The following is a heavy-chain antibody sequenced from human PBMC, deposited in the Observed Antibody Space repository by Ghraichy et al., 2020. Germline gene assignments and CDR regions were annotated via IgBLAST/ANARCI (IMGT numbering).Heavy chain of an antibody. D-gene: IGHD5-12*01. CDR1: GLTFSSHA. CDR3: VKSGGYDFEGYAFDV. CDR2: ISNNGGRT. J-gene: IGHJ3*01. Sequence: GGSLRLSCSASGLTFSSHAMHWVRQAPGVGLEYVSAISNNGGRTYYADSVKGRYTISRVNSKSTLYLQMTSLRVEDTGVYYCVKSGGYDFEGYAFDVWGQGTMVTVSS. V-gene: IGHV3-64D*06.